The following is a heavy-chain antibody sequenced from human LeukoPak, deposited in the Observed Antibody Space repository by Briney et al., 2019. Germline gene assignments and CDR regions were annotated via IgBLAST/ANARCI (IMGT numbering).Heavy chain of an antibody. D-gene: IGHD5-18*01. CDR3: ARSGYSEDY. CDR2: IYYSGST. V-gene: IGHV4-59*01. J-gene: IGHJ4*02. CDR1: GRSISSYY. Sequence: SATLSPTRTVSGRSISSYYWSSTRQPPGKGLEWIGYIYYSGSTNYNPSLKSRVTISVDTSKNQFSLKLSSVTAADTAVYYCARSGYSEDYWGQGTLVTVSS.